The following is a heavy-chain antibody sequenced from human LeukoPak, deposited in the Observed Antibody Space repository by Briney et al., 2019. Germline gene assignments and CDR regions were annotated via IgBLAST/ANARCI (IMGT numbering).Heavy chain of an antibody. D-gene: IGHD1-1*01. Sequence: GGSLRLSCAASGFTFNSNAISWVRQAPGKGLEWVSAISASGGSTYYYADSVKGRFTISRDNSKSTLYLQLNSLRADDTAVYYCARGIGTVTRDYFDFWGQGTLVTVSS. J-gene: IGHJ4*02. V-gene: IGHV3-23*01. CDR3: ARGIGTVTRDYFDF. CDR1: GFTFNSNA. CDR2: ISASGGST.